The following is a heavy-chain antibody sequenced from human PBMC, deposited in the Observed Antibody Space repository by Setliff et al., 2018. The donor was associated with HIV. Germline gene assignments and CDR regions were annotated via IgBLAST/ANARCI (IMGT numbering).Heavy chain of an antibody. CDR3: ARRGFVSAWYDEPIYFYYYMDV. CDR1: GYTFSSYA. D-gene: IGHD6-19*01. CDR2: SSAGGYTT. V-gene: IGHV3-23*01. Sequence: GGSLRLSCAASGYTFSSYAMTWVRQAPGKGLEWVSGSSAGGYTTYYADSVKGRFTISRDNSKNTLYLQMNNLRAEDTAVYYCARRGFVSAWYDEPIYFYYYMDVWGKGTTVTVSS. J-gene: IGHJ6*03.